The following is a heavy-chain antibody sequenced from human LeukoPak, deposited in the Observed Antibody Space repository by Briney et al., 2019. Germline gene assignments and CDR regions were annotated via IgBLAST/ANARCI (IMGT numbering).Heavy chain of an antibody. CDR2: IIPIFGIA. V-gene: IGHV1-69*04. CDR1: GGTFSSYA. J-gene: IGHJ4*02. Sequence: SVKVSFKASGGTFSSYAISWVRQAPGQGLEWMGRIIPIFGIANYAQKFQGRVTITADKSTSTAYMELSSLRSEDTAVYYCARVLQGLGGGVDYWGQGTLVTVSS. D-gene: IGHD6-19*01. CDR3: ARVLQGLGGGVDY.